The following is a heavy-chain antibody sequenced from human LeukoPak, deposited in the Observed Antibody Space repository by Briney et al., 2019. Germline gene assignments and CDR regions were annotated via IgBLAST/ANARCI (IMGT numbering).Heavy chain of an antibody. D-gene: IGHD2-15*01. V-gene: IGHV3-30*18. Sequence: GGSLRHSCAASEFTFSSYGMHWVRQAPGKGLEGVAVISYDGSNKYYEESVKGRFTISRDNSKNTLYLQMNSLRAEDTAVYYCAKVRAARANDAFDIWGQGTMVTVSS. CDR3: AKVRAARANDAFDI. CDR1: EFTFSSYG. J-gene: IGHJ3*02. CDR2: ISYDGSNK.